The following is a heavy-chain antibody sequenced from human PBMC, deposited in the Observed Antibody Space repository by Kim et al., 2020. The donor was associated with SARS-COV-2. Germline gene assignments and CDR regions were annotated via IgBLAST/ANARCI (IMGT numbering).Heavy chain of an antibody. CDR3: ASATQKNSGWYLRGRRDAFDI. D-gene: IGHD6-19*01. CDR1: GYTFTGYY. CDR2: INPNSGGT. J-gene: IGHJ3*02. Sequence: ASVKVSCKASGYTFTGYYMHWVRQAPGQGLEWMGRINPNSGGTNYAQKFQGRVTMTRDTSISTAYMELSRLRSDDTAVYYCASATQKNSGWYLRGRRDAFDIWGQGTMVTVSS. V-gene: IGHV1-2*06.